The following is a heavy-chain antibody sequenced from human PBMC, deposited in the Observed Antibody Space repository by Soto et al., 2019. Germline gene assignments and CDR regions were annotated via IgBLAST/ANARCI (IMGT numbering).Heavy chain of an antibody. CDR2: IMKDGSEK. CDR1: GFTFSGYW. J-gene: IGHJ3*02. CDR3: ARDGSDYYDSSGYYRGGAFDI. D-gene: IGHD3-22*01. V-gene: IGHV3-7*01. Sequence: GGSLRLSCAASGFTFSGYWMGWVRQAPGKGLEWVASIMKDGSEKKYVDSVRGRFTISRDNSKNTLYLQMNSLRAEDTAVYYCARDGSDYYDSSGYYRGGAFDIWGQGTIVTVSS.